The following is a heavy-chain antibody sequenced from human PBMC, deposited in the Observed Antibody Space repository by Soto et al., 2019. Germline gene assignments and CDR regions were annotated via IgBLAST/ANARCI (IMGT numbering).Heavy chain of an antibody. CDR2: ISYDGSNK. CDR3: ARETAGIVVVVAAALYGMDV. Sequence: QVQQVESGGGVVQPGRSLRLSCAASGFTFSSYAMHWVRQAPGKGLEWVAVISYDGSNKYYADSVKGRFTVSRDNSKNTLYLQMNSLRAEDTAVYYCARETAGIVVVVAAALYGMDVWGQGTTVTVSS. V-gene: IGHV3-30-3*01. CDR1: GFTFSSYA. J-gene: IGHJ6*02. D-gene: IGHD2-15*01.